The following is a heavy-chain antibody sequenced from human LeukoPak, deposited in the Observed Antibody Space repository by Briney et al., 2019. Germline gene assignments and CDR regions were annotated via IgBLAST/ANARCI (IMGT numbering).Heavy chain of an antibody. CDR3: ARGRGSYSPFDN. J-gene: IGHJ4*02. V-gene: IGHV3-7*01. Sequence: GGSLRLSCAASGFTFSSYLMSWVRQAPGKGLEWVANIKQDGSEKYYVDSVKGRFTISRDNAKNSLYLQMNSLRAEDTAVYYCARGRGSYSPFDNWGQGTLVTASS. CDR2: IKQDGSEK. D-gene: IGHD1-26*01. CDR1: GFTFSSYL.